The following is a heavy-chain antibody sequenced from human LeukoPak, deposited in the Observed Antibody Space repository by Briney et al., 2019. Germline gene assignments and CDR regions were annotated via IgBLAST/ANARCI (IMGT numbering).Heavy chain of an antibody. V-gene: IGHV4-59*01. CDR1: GGSISSYY. D-gene: IGHD6-6*01. J-gene: IGHJ6*03. CDR3: ARGVSDKLAYYYYYMDV. Sequence: SETLSLTCTVSGGSISSYYWSWIRQPPGKGLEWIGYIYYSGSTNYNPSLKSRVTISVDTSKNQFSLKLSSVTAADTAVYYCARGVSDKLAYYYYYMDVWGKGTTVTVSS. CDR2: IYYSGST.